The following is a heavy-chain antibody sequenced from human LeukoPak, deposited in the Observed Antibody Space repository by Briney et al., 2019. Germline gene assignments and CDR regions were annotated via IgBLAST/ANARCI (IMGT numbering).Heavy chain of an antibody. Sequence: GGSLRLSCAASGFTFSSYSMNWVRQAPGKGLEWVSSITSSSSYIYFADSLKGRFTISRDNAQNSLYLQMNSLRAEDTAVYYCAMDRAIQRLDYWGRGTLVTVSS. CDR3: AMDRAIQRLDY. D-gene: IGHD5-18*01. J-gene: IGHJ4*02. CDR2: ITSSSSYI. V-gene: IGHV3-21*01. CDR1: GFTFSSYS.